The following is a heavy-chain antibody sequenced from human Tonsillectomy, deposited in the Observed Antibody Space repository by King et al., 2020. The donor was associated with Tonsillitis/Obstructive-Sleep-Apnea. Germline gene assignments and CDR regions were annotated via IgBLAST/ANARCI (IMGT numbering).Heavy chain of an antibody. CDR3: ARDSSIFLYYYYMYV. V-gene: IGHV3-30*04. D-gene: IGHD3-9*01. CDR1: GFTFSSYA. J-gene: IGHJ6*03. CDR2: ISYDGSNK. Sequence: QLVQSGGGVVQPGRSLRLSCAASGFTFSSYAMHWVRQAPGKGLEWVAVISYDGSNKYYADSVKGRFTISRDNSKNTLYLQMNSLRAEDTAVYYCARDSSIFLYYYYMYVWGKGTTVTVSS.